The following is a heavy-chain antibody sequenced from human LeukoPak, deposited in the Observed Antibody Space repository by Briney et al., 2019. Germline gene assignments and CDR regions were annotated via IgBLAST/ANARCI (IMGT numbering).Heavy chain of an antibody. Sequence: PGGSLRLSCAASGFTFSSDWMSWVRQAPGKGLEWVANIKQDGSEKYYVDSVKGRFTISRDNAKNSLYLQMNSLRAEDTAVYYCARSLQLWFFGHEYFQHWGQGTLVTVSS. V-gene: IGHV3-7*03. D-gene: IGHD5-18*01. J-gene: IGHJ1*01. CDR3: ARSLQLWFFGHEYFQH. CDR2: IKQDGSEK. CDR1: GFTFSSDW.